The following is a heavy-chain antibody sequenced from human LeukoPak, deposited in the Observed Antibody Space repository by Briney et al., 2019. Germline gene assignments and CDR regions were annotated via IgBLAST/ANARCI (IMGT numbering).Heavy chain of an antibody. CDR1: GGSLSTSSYY. CDR3: ARAMSIAARLQTIFDY. V-gene: IGHV4-39*07. CDR2: IYYSGST. D-gene: IGHD6-6*01. J-gene: IGHJ4*02. Sequence: PSETLSLTCTVSGGSLSTSSYYWGWIRQPPGKGLECIGNIYYSGSTYYNPSLKSRVTISVDTSKNQFSLNLTSVTAADTAVYYCARAMSIAARLQTIFDYWGQGTLVTVSS.